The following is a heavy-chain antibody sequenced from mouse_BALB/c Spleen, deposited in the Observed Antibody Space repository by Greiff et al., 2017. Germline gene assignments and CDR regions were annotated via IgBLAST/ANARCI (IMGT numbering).Heavy chain of an antibody. CDR2: INSNGGST. J-gene: IGHJ3*01. V-gene: IGHV5-6-3*01. Sequence: EVMLVESGGGLVQPGGSLKLSCAASGFTFSSYGMSWVRQTPDKRLELVATINSNGGSTYYPDSVKGRFTISRDNAKNTLYLQMSSLKSEDTAMYYCAREANRNYGFADWGEGTLVTVSA. CDR1: GFTFSSYG. CDR3: AREANRNYGFAD. D-gene: IGHD2-5*01.